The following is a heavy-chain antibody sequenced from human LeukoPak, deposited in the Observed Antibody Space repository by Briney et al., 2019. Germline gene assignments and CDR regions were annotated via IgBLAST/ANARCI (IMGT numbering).Heavy chain of an antibody. CDR3: ANPPHGDYDNWFDP. J-gene: IGHJ5*02. CDR1: GFTFSSYA. Sequence: GGSLRLSCAASGFTFSSYAMSWVRQAPGKGLEWVSAISGSGGSTYYADSVKGRFTISRDNSKNTLYLQMNSLRAEDTAVYYCANPPHGDYDNWFDPWGQGTLVTVSS. V-gene: IGHV3-23*01. CDR2: ISGSGGST. D-gene: IGHD4-17*01.